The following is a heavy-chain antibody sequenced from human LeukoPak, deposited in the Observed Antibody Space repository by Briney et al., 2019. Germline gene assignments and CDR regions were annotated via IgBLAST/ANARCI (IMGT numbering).Heavy chain of an antibody. CDR3: AKNFGYYDSSGSYRPNRFEY. CDR2: ISGSGSST. D-gene: IGHD3-22*01. Sequence: GGSLRLSCAASGFTVSSYAMSWVRQAPGKGLEWVSVISGSGSSTYYADSVKGWFTISRDNSKNTLYLQMNSLRAEATAVYYCAKNFGYYDSSGSYRPNRFEYWGQGTLVTVSS. V-gene: IGHV3-23*01. CDR1: GFTVSSYA. J-gene: IGHJ4*02.